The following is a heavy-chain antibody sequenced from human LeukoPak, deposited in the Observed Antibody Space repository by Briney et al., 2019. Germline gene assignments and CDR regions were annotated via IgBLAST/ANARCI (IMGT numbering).Heavy chain of an antibody. D-gene: IGHD3-22*01. CDR2: IWYDGSNK. V-gene: IGHV3-33*01. J-gene: IGHJ4*02. CDR3: ARDYDSSGYSRLHFDY. Sequence: PGGSPRLSCAASGFTFSSYGMHWVRQAPGKGLEWVAVIWYDGSNKYYADSVKGRFTISRDNSKHTLYLQMNSLRAEDTAVYYCARDYDSSGYSRLHFDYWGQGTLVTVSS. CDR1: GFTFSSYG.